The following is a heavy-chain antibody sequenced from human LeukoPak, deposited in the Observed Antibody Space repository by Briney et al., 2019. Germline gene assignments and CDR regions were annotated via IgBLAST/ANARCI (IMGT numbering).Heavy chain of an antibody. V-gene: IGHV4-34*01. CDR1: GGSFSGYY. Sequence: SETLSLTCAVYGGSFSGYYWSWIRQPPGKGLEWIGEINHSGSTNYNPSLKSRVTISVDPSKNQFSLKLSSVTAADTAVYYCARLLRGGRDTPMVTMIVVRAKSGAFDIWGQGTMVTVSS. CDR2: INHSGST. D-gene: IGHD3-22*01. CDR3: ARLLRGGRDTPMVTMIVVRAKSGAFDI. J-gene: IGHJ3*02.